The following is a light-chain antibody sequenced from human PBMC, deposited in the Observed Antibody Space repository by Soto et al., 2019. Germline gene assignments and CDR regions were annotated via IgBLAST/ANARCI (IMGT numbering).Light chain of an antibody. J-gene: IGKJ2*01. Sequence: EIVLTQSPATLSLSPGERATLSCRASQSVSSYLAWYQHKPGQAPRLLIYDAFNRATGIPARFSGSGSGTDFTLTISSLEPEDFAVYYCQRGSNWLYTFGQGTKLEIK. CDR2: DAF. CDR1: QSVSSY. CDR3: QRGSNWLYT. V-gene: IGKV3-11*01.